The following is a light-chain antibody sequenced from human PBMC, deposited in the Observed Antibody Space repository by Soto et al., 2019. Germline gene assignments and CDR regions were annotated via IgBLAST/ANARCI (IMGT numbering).Light chain of an antibody. Sequence: DIHMTQTPSSLSAALGDRVTITCRASQYISSYLNWYQQKPGKAPKVLIYDASSLQSGVPSRFSGSGSGTEFTLTISSLQSEDFAVYYCQQYNNWPPITFGQGTRLEI. J-gene: IGKJ5*01. V-gene: IGKV1-39*01. CDR1: QYISSY. CDR3: QQYNNWPPIT. CDR2: DAS.